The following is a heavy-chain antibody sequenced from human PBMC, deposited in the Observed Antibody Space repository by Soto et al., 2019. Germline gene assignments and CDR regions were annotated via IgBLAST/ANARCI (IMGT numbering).Heavy chain of an antibody. CDR3: ARREKRRYYYYGMDV. V-gene: IGHV4-34*01. Sequence: SETLSLTCAVYGGSFSGYYWSWIRQPPGKGLEWIGEINHSGSTNYNPSLKSRVTISVDTSKNQFSLKLSSVTAADTAVYYCARREKRRYYYYGMDVWGQGTTVTVSS. CDR2: INHSGST. CDR1: GGSFSGYY. J-gene: IGHJ6*02.